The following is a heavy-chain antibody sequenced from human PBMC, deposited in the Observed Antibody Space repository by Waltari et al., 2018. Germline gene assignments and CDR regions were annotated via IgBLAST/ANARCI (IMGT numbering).Heavy chain of an antibody. CDR3: ARGPKRDKSWYYDFWSGPHTGGDY. V-gene: IGHV1-8*01. D-gene: IGHD3-3*01. CDR2: MNPNSGNT. Sequence: QVQLVQSGAEVTKPGASVKVSCKASGYTFTSYDINWVRQATGQGLEWMGWMNPNSGNTGYAQKFQGRVTMTRNTSISTAYMELSSLRSEDTAVYYCARGPKRDKSWYYDFWSGPHTGGDYWGQGTLVTVSS. J-gene: IGHJ4*02. CDR1: GYTFTSYD.